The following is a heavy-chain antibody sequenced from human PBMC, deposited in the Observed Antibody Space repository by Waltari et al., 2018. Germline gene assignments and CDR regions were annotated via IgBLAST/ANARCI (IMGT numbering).Heavy chain of an antibody. CDR1: GFTFSSYW. J-gene: IGHJ4*02. V-gene: IGHV3-7*01. CDR2: IKQDGSEK. CDR3: ARVALGWLQPFDY. Sequence: EVQLVESGGGLVQPGGSLRLSCAAPGFTFSSYWMSWVRQAPGKGLEWVANIKQDGSEKYYVDTVKGRFTISRDNAKNSLYLQMNSLRAEDTAVYYCARVALGWLQPFDYWGQGTLVTVSS. D-gene: IGHD5-12*01.